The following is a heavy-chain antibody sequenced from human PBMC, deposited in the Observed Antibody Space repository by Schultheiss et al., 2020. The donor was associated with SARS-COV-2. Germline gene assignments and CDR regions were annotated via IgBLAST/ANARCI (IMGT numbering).Heavy chain of an antibody. CDR3: AKDRGGAAMLGDMEVHYKYGMDV. J-gene: IGHJ6*02. CDR1: GGSFSGYY. Sequence: SQTLSLTCAVYGGSFSGYYWSWIRQHPGKGLEWIGYIYYSGSTYYNPSLKSLVTISVDTSKNQFSLKLSSVTAADTAVYYCAKDRGGAAMLGDMEVHYKYGMDVWGQGTTVTVAS. CDR2: IYYSGST. V-gene: IGHV4-31*01. D-gene: IGHD2-21*01.